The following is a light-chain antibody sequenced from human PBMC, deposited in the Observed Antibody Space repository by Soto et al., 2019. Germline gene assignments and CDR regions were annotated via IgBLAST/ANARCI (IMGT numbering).Light chain of an antibody. CDR1: ESVSSSY. Sequence: EIVLTQSPTTLSLSPGERATLSCRASESVSSSYLAWYQQKPAQAPRLLIYGAYRRATGIPDRFSGSGSGRDFTLTVSRLEPEDFAVYYCQQYGTSPITFGQGTRLEIK. CDR2: GAY. J-gene: IGKJ5*01. V-gene: IGKV3-20*01. CDR3: QQYGTSPIT.